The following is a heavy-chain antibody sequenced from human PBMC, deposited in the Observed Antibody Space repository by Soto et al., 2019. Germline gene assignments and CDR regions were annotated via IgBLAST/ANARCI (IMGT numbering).Heavy chain of an antibody. V-gene: IGHV1-69*02. D-gene: IGHD1-7*01. J-gene: IGHJ4*02. Sequence: QVQLVQSGAEVKKPGSSVKVSCKASGGTFSSYPISWVRQAPGQGLEWMGRIIPILDITDYAQRFQGRVMITADKSTSTAYMELSSLSSDDTAVYYCARPTSTGTTSGYYFDYWGQGTLVTVSS. CDR2: IIPILDIT. CDR3: ARPTSTGTTSGYYFDY. CDR1: GGTFSSYP.